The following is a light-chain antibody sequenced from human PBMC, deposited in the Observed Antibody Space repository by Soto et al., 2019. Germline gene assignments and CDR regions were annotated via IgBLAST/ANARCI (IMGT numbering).Light chain of an antibody. CDR2: LNSDGSQ. Sequence: QSVLTQSPSASASLGASVKLTCTLSSGHSSYAVAWHQQQPEKGPRCLMKLNSDGSQIKGDGIPDRFSGSSSGAERYLIISSLQSEDEADYYCQTWGTGFQVFGGGTKVTVL. J-gene: IGLJ3*02. CDR1: SGHSSYA. CDR3: QTWGTGFQV. V-gene: IGLV4-69*01.